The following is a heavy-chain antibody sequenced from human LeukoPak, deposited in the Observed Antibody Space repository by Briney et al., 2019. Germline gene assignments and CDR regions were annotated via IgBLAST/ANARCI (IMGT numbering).Heavy chain of an antibody. D-gene: IGHD3-3*01. CDR2: IYPGDSDT. Sequence: GASVKVSCKASGYTFTSYWIGWVRQMPGKGLEWMGIIYPGDSDTRYSPSFQGQVTISADKSISTAYLQWSSLKASDTAMYYCARQRITIFGVVPGGMDVWGQGTTVTVSS. CDR3: ARQRITIFGVVPGGMDV. V-gene: IGHV5-51*01. CDR1: GYTFTSYW. J-gene: IGHJ6*02.